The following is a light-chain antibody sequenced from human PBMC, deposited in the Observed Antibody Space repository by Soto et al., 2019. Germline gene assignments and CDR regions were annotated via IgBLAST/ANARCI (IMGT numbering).Light chain of an antibody. CDR3: QQRSNWPVT. Sequence: EIVLTQSPATLSLSPGERATLSCRASQSVSSYLAWYQQKPGQAPSLLIYDASNRATGIPARFSGSGSGTDFTLTSSSLEPEDFVVYYCQQRSNWPVTFGQGTRLEIK. CDR2: DAS. V-gene: IGKV3-11*01. J-gene: IGKJ5*01. CDR1: QSVSSY.